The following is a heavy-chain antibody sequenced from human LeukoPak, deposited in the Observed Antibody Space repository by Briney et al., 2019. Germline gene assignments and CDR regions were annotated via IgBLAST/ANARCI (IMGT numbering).Heavy chain of an antibody. D-gene: IGHD6-13*01. CDR3: ARADSVPAGDYHYWYMDV. J-gene: IGHJ6*03. CDR1: GYTFTSYD. CDR2: MNPNSGNT. V-gene: IGHV1-8*01. Sequence: GGSVKVSCKASGYTFTSYDINWVRQAPGQGRERMGWMNPNSGNTDYAQKFQGRVTMTRNTSISTAYMERSSLGSDDTAVYYCARADSVPAGDYHYWYMDVWGKRTTVTVSS.